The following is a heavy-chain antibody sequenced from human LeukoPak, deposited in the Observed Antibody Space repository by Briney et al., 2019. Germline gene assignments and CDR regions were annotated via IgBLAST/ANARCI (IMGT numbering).Heavy chain of an antibody. CDR2: IIPMFDTT. CDR3: ARARYCTNGVCYHFDY. CDR1: GGTFSSYA. Sequence: GSSVKVSCKASGGTFSSYAISWVRQAPGQGLEWMGGIIPMFDTTIYAQGFQGRVTITTDESTSTAYMELSSLRSEDTAVYYCARARYCTNGVCYHFDYWGQGTLVTVSS. V-gene: IGHV1-69*05. J-gene: IGHJ4*02. D-gene: IGHD2-8*01.